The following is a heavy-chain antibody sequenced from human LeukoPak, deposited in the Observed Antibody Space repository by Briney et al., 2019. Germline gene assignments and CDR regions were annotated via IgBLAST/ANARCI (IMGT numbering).Heavy chain of an antibody. CDR1: GGTFSSYA. CDR3: ARDIGYCSSTSCQGFDP. D-gene: IGHD2-2*03. CDR2: IIPILGIA. V-gene: IGHV1-69*04. J-gene: IGHJ5*02. Sequence: ASVKVSCKASGGTFSSYAISWVRQAPGQGLEWMGRIIPILGIANYAQKFQGRVTITADKSTSTAYMELSSLRSEDTAVYYCARDIGYCSSTSCQGFDPWGQGTLVTVSS.